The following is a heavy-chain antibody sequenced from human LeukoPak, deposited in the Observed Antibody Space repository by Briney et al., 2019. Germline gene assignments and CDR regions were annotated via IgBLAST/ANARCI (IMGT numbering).Heavy chain of an antibody. CDR3: ARSSYSSSSSV. D-gene: IGHD6-6*01. CDR1: GFTFSGFW. CDR2: INSDGSEG. Sequence: GGSLRLSCAVSGFTFSGFWMSWSRQAPGKGLEWVASINSDGSEGYYADVVKGRFTVSRDNAKNSLYLQINSLRAGDTAVYYCARSSYSSSSSVWGQGTMVTVSS. V-gene: IGHV3-7*03. J-gene: IGHJ3*01.